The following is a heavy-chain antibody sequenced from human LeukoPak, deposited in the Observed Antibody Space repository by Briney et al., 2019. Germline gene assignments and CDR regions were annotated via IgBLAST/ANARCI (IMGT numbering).Heavy chain of an antibody. J-gene: IGHJ5*02. CDR1: GYTFTSYD. D-gene: IGHD3-3*01. V-gene: IGHV1-8*03. CDR2: MNPNSGNT. CDR3: ARGPPYDFWSGYYLDWFDP. Sequence: SVKVSCKASGYTFTSYDINWVRQATGHRLEGMGWMNPNSGNTGYAQKFQGRVTITRNTSISTAYMELSSLRSEDTAVYYCARGPPYDFWSGYYLDWFDPWGQGTLVTVSS.